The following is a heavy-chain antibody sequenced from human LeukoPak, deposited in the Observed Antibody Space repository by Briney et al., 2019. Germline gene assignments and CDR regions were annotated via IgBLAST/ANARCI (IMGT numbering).Heavy chain of an antibody. CDR3: ARKGLRLGELSLSWFDP. CDR2: INPNSGGT. V-gene: IGHV1-2*02. Sequence: ASVKVSCKASGYTFTGYYMHWVRQAPAQGLEWMGWINPNSGGTNYAQKFQGRVTMTRDTSISTAYMELSRLRSDDTAVYYCARKGLRLGELSLSWFDPWGQGTLVTVSS. CDR1: GYTFTGYY. D-gene: IGHD3-16*02. J-gene: IGHJ5*02.